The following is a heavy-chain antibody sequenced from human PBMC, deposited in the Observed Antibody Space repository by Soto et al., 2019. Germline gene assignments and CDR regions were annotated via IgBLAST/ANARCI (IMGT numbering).Heavy chain of an antibody. CDR1: GFTFSSYA. D-gene: IGHD3-10*01. Sequence: EVQLLESGGGLVQPGGSLRLSCAASGFTFSSYAMSWVRQAPGKGLEWVSAISGSGGSTYYADSVKGRFTISRNNSKKPLYLQTNSLEAEDTAVYYFAKEGEYYYGSGSDYWGQGTLVTVSS. V-gene: IGHV3-23*01. CDR3: AKEGEYYYGSGSDY. CDR2: ISGSGGST. J-gene: IGHJ4*02.